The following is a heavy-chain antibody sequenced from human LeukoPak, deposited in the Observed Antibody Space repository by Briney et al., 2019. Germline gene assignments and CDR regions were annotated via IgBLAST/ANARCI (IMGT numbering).Heavy chain of an antibody. V-gene: IGHV1-46*01. CDR2: SNPSAGIT. Sequence: ASVKVSCKASGYTFTSYHMHWVRQAPGQGLDWMGRSNPSAGITTYAQKFQGRVAMTKDTSTSTVYMELSSLRSEDTAVYYCARSQYITMIVARLYQFDDWGQGTLVTVSS. D-gene: IGHD3-22*01. CDR3: ARSQYITMIVARLYQFDD. CDR1: GYTFTSYH. J-gene: IGHJ4*02.